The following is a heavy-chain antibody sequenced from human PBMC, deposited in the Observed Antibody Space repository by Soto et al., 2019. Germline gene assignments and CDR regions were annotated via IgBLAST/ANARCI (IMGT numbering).Heavy chain of an antibody. V-gene: IGHV1-69*01. J-gene: IGHJ6*02. CDR3: ARVPVRTGGDYVFYYYGMDV. CDR1: GGTFSSYA. CDR2: IIPIFGTA. Sequence: QVQLVQSGAEVKKPGSSVKVSCKASGGTFSSYAIGWVRQAPGQGLEWMGGIIPIFGTANYAQKFQGRVTITADESTSTAYMELSSLRSEDTAVYYCARVPVRTGGDYVFYYYGMDVWGQGTTVTVSS. D-gene: IGHD4-17*01.